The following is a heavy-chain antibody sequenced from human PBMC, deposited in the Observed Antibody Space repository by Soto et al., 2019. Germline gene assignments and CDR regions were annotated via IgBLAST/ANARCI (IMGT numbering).Heavy chain of an antibody. Sequence: SGPTLVNPXQTLTLTCTFSGFSLSTSGVGVGWIRQPPGKALEWLALIYWNDDKRYSPSLKSRLTITKDTSKNQVVLTMTNMEPVDTATYYCAQCPVEVATPQARYFQHWGQGTLVTVSS. D-gene: IGHD5-12*01. J-gene: IGHJ1*01. CDR2: IYWNDDK. V-gene: IGHV2-5*01. CDR1: GFSLSTSGVG. CDR3: AQCPVEVATPQARYFQH.